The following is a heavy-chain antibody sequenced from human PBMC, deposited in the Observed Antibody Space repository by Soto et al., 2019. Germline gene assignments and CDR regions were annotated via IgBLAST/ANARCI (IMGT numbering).Heavy chain of an antibody. Sequence: PGWPRKLSVPPSVFTLVEAGITWVPKAQGKGWDWVGRIKSKSDGGTTEYAAPVRGRFTISRDDSKNTLYLQMNSLKTEDTAVYYCTTDLWRIAVVVGSTGYFNPWGQGTPVTVSS. CDR1: VFTLVEAG. CDR3: TTDLWRIAVVVGSTGYFNP. D-gene: IGHD2-15*01. V-gene: IGHV3-15*01. J-gene: IGHJ5*02. CDR2: IKSKSDGGTT.